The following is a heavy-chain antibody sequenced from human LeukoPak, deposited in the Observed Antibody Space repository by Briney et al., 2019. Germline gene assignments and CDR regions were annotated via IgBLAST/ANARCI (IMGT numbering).Heavy chain of an antibody. D-gene: IGHD4-17*01. CDR2: ISYDGSNK. Sequence: PGGSMRLSCAASGFTFSSYGMHWVRQAPGKGLEWVAVISYDGSNKYYADSVKGRFTISRDNSKNTLYLQMNSLRAEGTAVYYCAKDDYGDYAGGYNWFDPWGQGTLVTVSS. CDR3: AKDDYGDYAGGYNWFDP. V-gene: IGHV3-30*18. CDR1: GFTFSSYG. J-gene: IGHJ5*02.